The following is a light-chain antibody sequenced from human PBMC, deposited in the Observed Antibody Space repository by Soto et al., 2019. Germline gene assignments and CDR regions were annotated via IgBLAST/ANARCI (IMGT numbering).Light chain of an antibody. V-gene: IGLV2-14*03. J-gene: IGLJ2*01. CDR3: SSFADSSARDDV. CDR1: SRDIGAYDY. CDR2: DVS. Sequence: QSVLTQPASVSGSPGQSVTISCTGTSRDIGAYDYVSWYQQHPGGVPKLLIYDVSSRPSGVSSRFSGSKSGNTASLTISGLQADDESHYYCSSFADSSARDDVFGGGTKLTVL.